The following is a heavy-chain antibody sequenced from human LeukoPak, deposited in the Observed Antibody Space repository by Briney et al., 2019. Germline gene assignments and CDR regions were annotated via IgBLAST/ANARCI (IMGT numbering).Heavy chain of an antibody. Sequence: PGRSLRLSCEASGFTFDDYAMHWVRQAPGKGLEWVSGISWNSGSIGYADSVKGRFTISRDNAKNSLYLQMNSLRAEDTALYYCAKAYCSSTSCYEDWFDPWGQGTLVTVSS. D-gene: IGHD2-2*01. CDR3: AKAYCSSTSCYEDWFDP. V-gene: IGHV3-9*01. J-gene: IGHJ5*02. CDR1: GFTFDDYA. CDR2: ISWNSGSI.